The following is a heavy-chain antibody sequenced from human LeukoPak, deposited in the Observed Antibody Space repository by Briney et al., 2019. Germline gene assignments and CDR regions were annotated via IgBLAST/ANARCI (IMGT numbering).Heavy chain of an antibody. V-gene: IGHV3-23*01. D-gene: IGHD3-3*01. CDR2: ISGSGGST. J-gene: IGHJ5*02. CDR3: AKGLHVLRFLEWPKNWFDP. CDR1: GFTFSSYA. Sequence: GGSLRLSCAASGFTFSSYAMSWVRQALGKGLEWVSAISGSGGSTYYADSVKGRFTISRDNSKNTLYLQMNSLRAEDTAVYYCAKGLHVLRFLEWPKNWFDPWGQGTLVTVSS.